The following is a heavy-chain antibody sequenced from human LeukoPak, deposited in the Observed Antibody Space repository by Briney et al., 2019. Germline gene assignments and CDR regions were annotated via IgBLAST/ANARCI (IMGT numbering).Heavy chain of an antibody. D-gene: IGHD3-10*01. CDR3: GKEPCEGSSHIHY. Sequence: GGSLRLSCVASVFTVISYPMTWVRQAPRRGVEWEAAMSGSGDRSDHADSVKRRFLNSRDNSKKHVQLQMNSLKDDDKAIYYCGKEPCEGSSHIHYWGQGTLVTVSS. J-gene: IGHJ4*02. CDR1: VFTVISYP. V-gene: IGHV3-23*01. CDR2: MSGSGDRS.